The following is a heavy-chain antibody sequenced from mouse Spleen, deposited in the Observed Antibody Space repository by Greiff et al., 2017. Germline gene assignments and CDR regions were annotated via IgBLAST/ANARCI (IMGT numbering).Heavy chain of an antibody. CDR2: INPNYGTT. D-gene: IGHD1-1*01. Sequence: LQQSGPELVKPGASVKISCKASGYSFTDYNMNWVKQSNGKSLEWIGVINPNYGTTSYNQKFKGKATLTVDQSSSTAYMQLNSLTSEDSAVYYCARWGYYGSSPWFAYWGQGTLVTVSA. V-gene: IGHV1-39*01. CDR3: ARWGYYGSSPWFAY. J-gene: IGHJ3*01. CDR1: GYSFTDYN.